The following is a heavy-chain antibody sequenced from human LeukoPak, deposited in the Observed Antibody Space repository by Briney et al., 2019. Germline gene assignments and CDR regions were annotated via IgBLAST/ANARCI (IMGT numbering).Heavy chain of an antibody. CDR3: ARARGLAAAGTLNY. V-gene: IGHV4-4*02. D-gene: IGHD6-13*01. CDR1: GGSISSSNW. CDR2: IHHSGST. J-gene: IGHJ4*02. Sequence: SETLSLTSAVSGGSISSSNWWSWVRQPPGKGLEWIAEIHHSGSTNYNPSLKSRVTIAVDKSKTQFSLKLSSVTAADTAVYYCARARGLAAAGTLNYWGQGTLVTVSS.